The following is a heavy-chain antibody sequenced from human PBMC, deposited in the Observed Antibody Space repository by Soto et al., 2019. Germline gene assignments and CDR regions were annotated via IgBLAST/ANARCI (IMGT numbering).Heavy chain of an antibody. V-gene: IGHV4-31*03. CDR3: ARALLNGYCSGGSCYGYFQH. Sequence: SETLSLTCTVSGGSISSGGYYWSWIRQHPGKGLEWIGYIYYSGSTYYNPSLKSRVTISVDTSKNQFSLKLSSVTAADTAVYYCARALLNGYCSGGSCYGYFQHWGQGTLVTVSS. CDR1: GGSISSGGYY. CDR2: IYYSGST. J-gene: IGHJ1*01. D-gene: IGHD2-15*01.